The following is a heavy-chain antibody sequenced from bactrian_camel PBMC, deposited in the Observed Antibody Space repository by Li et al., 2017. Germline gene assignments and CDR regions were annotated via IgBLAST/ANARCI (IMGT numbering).Heavy chain of an antibody. D-gene: IGHD2*01. CDR3: GTDVYLLCTFDATQGQFGY. V-gene: IGHV3S55*01. CDR2: IENDGST. Sequence: HVQLVESGGGSVQVGGSLRLSCVASGDTIGRYCMGWFRQIPDQEREGVAGIENDGSTSYADSVKGRFTISRDKDTLYLQMSNLKPEDTAMYSCGTDVYLLCTFDATQGQFGYRGQGTQVTVS. CDR1: GDTIGRYC. J-gene: IGHJ6*01.